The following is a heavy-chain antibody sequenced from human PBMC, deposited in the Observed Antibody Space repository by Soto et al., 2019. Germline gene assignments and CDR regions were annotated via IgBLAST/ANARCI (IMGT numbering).Heavy chain of an antibody. D-gene: IGHD4-17*01. CDR1: GGTFSSYA. CDR3: ARGDYPINWYFDL. V-gene: IGHV1-69*13. CDR2: IIPIFGTA. Sequence: SVKDSCKASGGTFSSYAISWVRQAPGQGLEWMGGIIPIFGTANYAQKFQGRVTITADESTSTAYMELSSLRSEDTAVYYCARGDYPINWYFDLWGRGTLVTVSS. J-gene: IGHJ2*01.